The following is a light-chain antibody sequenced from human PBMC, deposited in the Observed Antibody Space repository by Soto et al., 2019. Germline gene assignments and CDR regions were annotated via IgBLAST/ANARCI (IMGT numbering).Light chain of an antibody. CDR1: SSDVGGYDY. V-gene: IGLV2-14*01. J-gene: IGLJ1*01. CDR3: SSYSISTAYL. CDR2: EVN. Sequence: QSVLTQPASVSWSPGQSITISFTGTSSDVGGYDYVSWYQLHPGKAPKLMVFEVNNRPSGVSYRFSGSKSGNTASLTISGLQAEDEADYFCSSYSISTAYLFGTGTKVTVL.